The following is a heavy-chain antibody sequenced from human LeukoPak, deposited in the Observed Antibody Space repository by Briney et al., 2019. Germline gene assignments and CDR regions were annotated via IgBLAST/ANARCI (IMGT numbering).Heavy chain of an antibody. CDR3: AKDEQQLVPPYHYYYYMDV. D-gene: IGHD6-6*01. Sequence: PGGSLRLSCAASGFTFSSYAMSWVRQAPGKGLEWVSAISGSGGSTYYADSVKGRFTISRDNSKNTLYLQMNSLRAEDTAVYYCAKDEQQLVPPYHYYYYMDVWGKGTTVTVSS. CDR2: ISGSGGST. CDR1: GFTFSSYA. V-gene: IGHV3-23*01. J-gene: IGHJ6*03.